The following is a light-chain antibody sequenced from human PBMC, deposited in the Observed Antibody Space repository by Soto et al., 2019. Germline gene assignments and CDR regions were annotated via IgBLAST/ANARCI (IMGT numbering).Light chain of an antibody. V-gene: IGKV1-5*01. Sequence: DIQMTQSPSTLSASVGDRVTITCPASQRISNYLAWYQQKPGKAPKVLIYDASSFESGVPLRFSGSGSGTEFTLTISSLQPDDFATYYCQEYDSYSSTFGQGTKLQIK. J-gene: IGKJ2*01. CDR3: QEYDSYSST. CDR2: DAS. CDR1: QRISNY.